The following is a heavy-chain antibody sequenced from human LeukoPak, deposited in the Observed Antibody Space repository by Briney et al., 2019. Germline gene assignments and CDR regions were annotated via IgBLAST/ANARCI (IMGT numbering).Heavy chain of an antibody. Sequence: PSETLSLTCTVSGGSISSSSYSWGWIRQPPGKGLEWIGSIYYSGSTYYNPSLKSRVTISVDTSKNQFSLKLSSVTAADTAVYYCASGRTTVITDYWGQGTLVTVSS. CDR3: ASGRTTVITDY. CDR1: GGSISSSSYS. D-gene: IGHD4-23*01. J-gene: IGHJ4*02. V-gene: IGHV4-39*01. CDR2: IYYSGST.